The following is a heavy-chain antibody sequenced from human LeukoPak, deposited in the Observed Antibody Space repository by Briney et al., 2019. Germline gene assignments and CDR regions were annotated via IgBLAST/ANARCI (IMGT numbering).Heavy chain of an antibody. D-gene: IGHD3-22*01. Sequence: GGSLRLSCAASGFTFSSYAMHWVRQAPGKGLEWVAVISYDGSNKYYADSVKGRFTISRDNPKNTLYLQTNSLRAEDTALYYCVRDRDSTGYYDYWGQGTLVTVSS. J-gene: IGHJ4*02. CDR3: VRDRDSTGYYDY. CDR2: ISYDGSNK. V-gene: IGHV3-30*04. CDR1: GFTFSSYA.